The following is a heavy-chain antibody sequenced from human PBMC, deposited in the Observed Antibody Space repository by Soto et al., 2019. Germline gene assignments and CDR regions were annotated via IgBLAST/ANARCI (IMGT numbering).Heavy chain of an antibody. J-gene: IGHJ3*02. Sequence: QVQLVQSGAEVKKPGSSVKVSCKASGGTFSTYTIIWVRQAPGQGLEWMGRILPMLDITNSAQRFQGRVTITPDKSTSTAYLERSSLRSEDTAVYYCTLGSWSAETFDIWGRGTMVTVSS. D-gene: IGHD6-13*01. V-gene: IGHV1-69*02. CDR3: TLGSWSAETFDI. CDR1: GGTFSTYT. CDR2: ILPMLDIT.